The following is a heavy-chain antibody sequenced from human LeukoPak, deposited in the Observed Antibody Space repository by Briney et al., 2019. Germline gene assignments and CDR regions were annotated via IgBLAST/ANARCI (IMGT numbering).Heavy chain of an antibody. CDR3: ARVQQWLATWYFDY. J-gene: IGHJ4*02. D-gene: IGHD6-19*01. V-gene: IGHV4-39*07. CDR2: IYYSGST. Sequence: SETLSLTCTVSGGSISSSSYYWGWIRQPPGKGLEWIGSIYYSGSTYYNPSLKSRVTISVDTSKNQFSLKLSSVTAADTAVYYCARVQQWLATWYFDYWGQGTLVTVSS. CDR1: GGSISSSSYY.